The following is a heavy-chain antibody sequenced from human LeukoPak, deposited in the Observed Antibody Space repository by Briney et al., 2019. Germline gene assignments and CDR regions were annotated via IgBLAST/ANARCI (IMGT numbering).Heavy chain of an antibody. V-gene: IGHV4-34*01. Sequence: PSETLSLTCAVYGGSFSGYYWTWTRQPPGKGLEWIGEINHSGSTNYNPSLKSRVTISVDTSKSQFSLKLGSVTAADTAIYFCARRGLRFLESVKYSWFDPWGQGTLVTVSS. CDR2: INHSGST. J-gene: IGHJ5*02. D-gene: IGHD3-3*01. CDR3: ARRGLRFLESVKYSWFDP. CDR1: GGSFSGYY.